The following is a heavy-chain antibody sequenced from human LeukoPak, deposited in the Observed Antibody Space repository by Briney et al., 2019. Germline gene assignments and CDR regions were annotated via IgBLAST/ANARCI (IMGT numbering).Heavy chain of an antibody. CDR2: INPSDGST. D-gene: IGHD2-2*02. CDR3: ARDHSDAAILTWWFDP. CDR1: GYTSSRHW. J-gene: IGHJ5*02. Sequence: ASVKVSCKASGYTSSRHWIHWVRQAPGQGLEWMAIINPSDGSTSYAQKFQGRVSLRRDTSTNTVNMELSSLKSEDTAVYYCARDHSDAAILTWWFDPWGQGTLVIVSS. V-gene: IGHV1-46*01.